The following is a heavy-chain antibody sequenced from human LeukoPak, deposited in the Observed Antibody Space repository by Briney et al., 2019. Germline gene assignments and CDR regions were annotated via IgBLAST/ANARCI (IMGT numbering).Heavy chain of an antibody. CDR1: GGSIRSYY. Sequence: SETLSLTCTVSGGSIRSYYWTRIRQPTGKGLEWIGYMDYSGSTNYNPSLKSRVTISVDTSKNQFSLKLSSVTAADTAVYYCARHRLTGYFDYWGQGTLVTVSS. V-gene: IGHV4-59*08. D-gene: IGHD1-20*01. CDR3: ARHRLTGYFDY. CDR2: MDYSGST. J-gene: IGHJ4*02.